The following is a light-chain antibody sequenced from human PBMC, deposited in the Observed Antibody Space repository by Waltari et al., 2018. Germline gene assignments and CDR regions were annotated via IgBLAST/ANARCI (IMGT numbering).Light chain of an antibody. J-gene: IGLJ1*01. CDR2: DVS. Sequence: QSALTQPASVSWSPGPSIPISCPGSSRDLGGYKYVSWYQQHPGKAPKLIIFDVSGRPFGVSTRFSGSKSGNTASLTISGLQPDDEADYHCISYTSSRHYVFGSGTKVIVL. V-gene: IGLV2-14*03. CDR1: SRDLGGYKY. CDR3: ISYTSSRHYV.